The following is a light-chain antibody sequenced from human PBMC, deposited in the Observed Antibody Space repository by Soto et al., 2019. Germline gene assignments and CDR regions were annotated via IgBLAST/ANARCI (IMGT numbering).Light chain of an antibody. CDR1: QSISTY. CDR3: QQYHSSPTWT. V-gene: IGKV1-39*01. CDR2: GAS. Sequence: DIQMTQSPSSLSASVGDRVTITCRASQSISTYLSCYQQKPGKVPKLLIYGASSLQTGVPSRFSGSGSGTEFIFTISSLQPEDFATYYCQQYHSSPTWTFGQGTKVEIK. J-gene: IGKJ1*01.